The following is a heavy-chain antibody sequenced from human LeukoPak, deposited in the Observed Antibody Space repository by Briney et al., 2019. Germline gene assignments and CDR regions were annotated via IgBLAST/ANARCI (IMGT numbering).Heavy chain of an antibody. D-gene: IGHD3-16*01. J-gene: IGHJ6*03. CDR2: LRYDGSTA. Sequence: GGSLSLSCAASGFTLSSYGMNWVRQAPGKGLDWVAFLRYDGSTAFYEDSVKGRFTISRDSSKNTLYLQMNSLTPADTAVYYCARRSEFGVLYYMDIWGKGTTVTVSS. CDR3: ARRSEFGVLYYMDI. CDR1: GFTLSSYG. V-gene: IGHV3-30*02.